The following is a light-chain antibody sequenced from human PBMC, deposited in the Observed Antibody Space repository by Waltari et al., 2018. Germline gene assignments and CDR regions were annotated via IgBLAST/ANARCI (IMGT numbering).Light chain of an antibody. CDR1: TSDLGGDNY. CDR2: DVS. V-gene: IGLV2-14*01. CDR3: SSFTSSSTWV. J-gene: IGLJ3*02. Sequence: QSALTQPASVSGSPGQSITISCTGTTSDLGGDNYVSWYQQHPGKAPKLMIYDVSSRPSGVSNRFSGSKSGNTASLIISGLQAEDEADYYCSSFTSSSTWVFGGGTKLTVL.